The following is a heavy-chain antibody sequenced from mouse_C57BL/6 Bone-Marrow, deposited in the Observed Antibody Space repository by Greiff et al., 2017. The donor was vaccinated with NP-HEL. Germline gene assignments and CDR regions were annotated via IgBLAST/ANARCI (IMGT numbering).Heavy chain of an antibody. V-gene: IGHV1-81*01. J-gene: IGHJ3*01. CDR1: GYTFTSYG. CDR3: ARDELAWFAY. D-gene: IGHD4-1*01. Sequence: QVQLQQSGAELARPGASVKLSCKASGYTFTSYGISWVKQRPGQGLEWIGEIYPRSGNTYYNEKFKGKATLTADKSSSTAYMELRSLTSEDSAVYVCARDELAWFAYWGQGTRVTVSA. CDR2: IYPRSGNT.